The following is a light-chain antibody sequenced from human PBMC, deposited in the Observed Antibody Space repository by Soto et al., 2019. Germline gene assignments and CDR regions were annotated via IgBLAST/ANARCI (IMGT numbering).Light chain of an antibody. CDR1: QSLLHGSGYNY. V-gene: IGKV2-28*01. CDR3: MQALETPRT. Sequence: DIVMTQSPLSLPVTPGEPASISCRSSQSLLHGSGYNYLDWYLQKPGQSPQLLIYLGSNRASGVPDRFSGSGSGTDFTLKISRVEAEDVGVYYCMQALETPRTFGPGTKVDIK. CDR2: LGS. J-gene: IGKJ3*01.